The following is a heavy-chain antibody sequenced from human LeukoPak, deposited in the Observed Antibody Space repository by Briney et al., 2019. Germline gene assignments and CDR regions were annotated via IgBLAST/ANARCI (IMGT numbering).Heavy chain of an antibody. D-gene: IGHD3-9*01. Sequence: PSETLSLTCTVSGGSISSSSYYWGWIRQPPGKGLEWIGSIYYSGSTYYNPSLKSRVTISVDTSKNQFSLKLSSVTAADTAVYYCARQGIYYDILTGYYALAQFDYWGQGTLVTVSS. CDR3: ARQGIYYDILTGYYALAQFDY. CDR2: IYYSGST. CDR1: GGSISSSSYY. J-gene: IGHJ4*02. V-gene: IGHV4-39*01.